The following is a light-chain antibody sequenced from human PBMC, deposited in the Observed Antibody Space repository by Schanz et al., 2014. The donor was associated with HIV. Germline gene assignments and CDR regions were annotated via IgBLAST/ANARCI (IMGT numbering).Light chain of an antibody. CDR2: DAS. V-gene: IGKV3-20*01. CDR1: QSVSSNY. Sequence: EIVLTQSPGTLSLSPGERAALSCRASQSVSSNYLAWYQQKPGQSPRLLIYDASSRATGIPDRFSGSGSGTDFTLTISRLEPEDFAVYYCQHYGSSFGPGTKVDIK. CDR3: QHYGSS. J-gene: IGKJ3*01.